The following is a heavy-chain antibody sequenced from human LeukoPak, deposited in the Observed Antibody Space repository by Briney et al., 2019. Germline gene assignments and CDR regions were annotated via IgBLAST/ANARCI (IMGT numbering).Heavy chain of an antibody. V-gene: IGHV3-30-3*01. Sequence: GGSLRLSCAASGFTFSSYAMHWVRQAPGKGLEWVAVISYDGSNKYYADSVKGRFTISRDNSKNTLYLQMNSLRAEDTAVYYCARVRHSGYSYGLDYWGQGTLVTVSS. CDR1: GFTFSSYA. D-gene: IGHD5-18*01. CDR3: ARVRHSGYSYGLDY. CDR2: ISYDGSNK. J-gene: IGHJ4*02.